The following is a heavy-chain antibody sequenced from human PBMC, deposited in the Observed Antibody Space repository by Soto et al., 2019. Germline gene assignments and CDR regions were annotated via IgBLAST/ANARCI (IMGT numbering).Heavy chain of an antibody. CDR3: ARVGIPLRGYYFDY. V-gene: IGHV4-30-4*01. CDR2: IYYGGSS. CDR1: GDSISSGDYY. J-gene: IGHJ4*02. Sequence: PSETLSLTCTVSGDSISSGDYYWSWIRQPPGKGLEWIGYIYYGGSSYYNPSLKSRVTISTATSKNQFSLKLTSVTAADTAVYFCARVGIPLRGYYFDYWGQGTLVTVSS.